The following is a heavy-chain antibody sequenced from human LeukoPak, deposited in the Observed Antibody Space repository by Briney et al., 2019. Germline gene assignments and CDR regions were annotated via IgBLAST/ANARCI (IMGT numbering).Heavy chain of an antibody. Sequence: SETLSLTCTVSGGSISSYYWSWIRQPAGKGLEWIGRIYSSGSTNYNPSLKSRVTMLVDTSKNQFSLKLSSVTAADTAVYYCARKKCSSTSCYKELGAFDIWGQGTMVTVSS. CDR2: IYSSGST. V-gene: IGHV4-4*07. D-gene: IGHD2-2*02. CDR1: GGSISSYY. J-gene: IGHJ3*02. CDR3: ARKKCSSTSCYKELGAFDI.